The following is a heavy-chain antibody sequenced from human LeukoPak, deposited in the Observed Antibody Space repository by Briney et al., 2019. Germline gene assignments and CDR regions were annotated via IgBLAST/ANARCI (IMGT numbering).Heavy chain of an antibody. D-gene: IGHD5-12*01. CDR1: GGSLSGHY. Sequence: PSETLSLTCTVGGGSLSGHYWGWIRQPPGKGLELVGHIYYTGTTFYNPSLNSRITITLDTSRNQFSLRLTSVIAADTAVYYCARGTKTGNTGYDWNYWGQGLLVTVSS. CDR2: IYYTGTT. CDR3: ARGTKTGNTGYDWNY. V-gene: IGHV4-59*11. J-gene: IGHJ4*02.